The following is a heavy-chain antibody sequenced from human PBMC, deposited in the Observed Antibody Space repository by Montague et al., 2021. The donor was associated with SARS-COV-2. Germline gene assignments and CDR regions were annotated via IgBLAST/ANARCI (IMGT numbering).Heavy chain of an antibody. CDR1: GGSISSYY. Sequence: SETLSLTCTVAGGSISSYYWSWIRQPPGKGLEWIGYINYIGSTNYNPSLTLRVTISVDTSNNQFSMTLSSVTAADTAVYYCARDLVVHYWYGMDVWGQGTTVTVSS. D-gene: IGHD2-15*01. CDR3: ARDLVVHYWYGMDV. J-gene: IGHJ6*02. V-gene: IGHV4-59*01. CDR2: INYIGST.